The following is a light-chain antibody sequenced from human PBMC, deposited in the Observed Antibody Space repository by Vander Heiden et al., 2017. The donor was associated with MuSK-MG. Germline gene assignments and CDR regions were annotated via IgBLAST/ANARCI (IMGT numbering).Light chain of an antibody. CDR3: QSYDSSLSGSV. J-gene: IGLJ2*01. Sequence: QSVLTPPPSVSGAPRPRVTISCTGSSSNIGAGYDVHWYQQLPGTAPKLLIYGNSNRPSGVPDRFSGSKSGTSASLAITGLQAEDEADYYCQSYDSSLSGSVFGGGTKLTVL. CDR1: SSNIGAGYD. CDR2: GNS. V-gene: IGLV1-40*01.